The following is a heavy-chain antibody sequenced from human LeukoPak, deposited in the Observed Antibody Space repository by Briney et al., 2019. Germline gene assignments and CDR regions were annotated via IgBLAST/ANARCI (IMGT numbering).Heavy chain of an antibody. CDR2: INSDGNST. J-gene: IGHJ4*02. D-gene: IGHD2-15*01. CDR1: GFTFSSYW. CDR3: ASKWSLDH. Sequence: GGSLRLSCAASGFTFSSYWMHWVRQAPGKGLVWVSGINSDGNSTSYADSVKGRFTISRDNSKNTLYLQMNSLRAEDTAVYHCASKWSLDHWGQGTLVTVSS. V-gene: IGHV3-74*01.